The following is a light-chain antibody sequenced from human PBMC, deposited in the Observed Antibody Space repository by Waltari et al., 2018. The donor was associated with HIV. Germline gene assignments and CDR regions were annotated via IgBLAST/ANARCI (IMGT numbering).Light chain of an antibody. J-gene: IGKJ1*01. CDR1: QNITNK. V-gene: IGKV3D-15*01. CDR3: QQYKYWPET. Sequence: VLTQAPSTLSVSLGEGASLSRRASQNITNKLGWYQQKAGQAPRLLIYDASRRATAIPDRFSGSGSGTEFNLTISRLVFEDVAVYVCQQYKYWPETFGQGTKVEIK. CDR2: DAS.